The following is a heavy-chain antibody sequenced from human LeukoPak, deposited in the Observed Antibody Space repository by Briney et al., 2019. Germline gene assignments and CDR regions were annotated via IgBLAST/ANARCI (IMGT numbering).Heavy chain of an antibody. D-gene: IGHD1/OR15-1a*01. CDR3: AGTREQVLLLPHPFDH. Sequence: PGGSLRLSCTASGFTFSTYSMNWLRQAPGKGPEWLAYISSRTMFYADSVKGRFTISRDNTKNSLYLQMNGLSVEDTALYYCAGTREQVLLLPHPFDHWGQGTLVTVSS. CDR1: GFTFSTYS. V-gene: IGHV3-48*04. J-gene: IGHJ4*02. CDR2: ISSRTM.